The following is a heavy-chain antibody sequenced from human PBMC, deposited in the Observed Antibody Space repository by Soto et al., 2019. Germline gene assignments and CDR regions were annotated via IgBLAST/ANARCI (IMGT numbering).Heavy chain of an antibody. J-gene: IGHJ6*02. CDR2: IYLSGST. Sequence: SETLSLTCAVSGGSVNSTGCWSWARQPPGKGLEWIGEIYLSGSTNYNASLRSRVTISVDKSRNQFSLRLRSVTAADTAVYYCARGEERYSSSLGPRGYYYHGMDVWGQGTTVTVSS. CDR3: ARGEERYSSSLGPRGYYYHGMDV. CDR1: GGSVNSTGC. D-gene: IGHD6-13*01. V-gene: IGHV4-4*02.